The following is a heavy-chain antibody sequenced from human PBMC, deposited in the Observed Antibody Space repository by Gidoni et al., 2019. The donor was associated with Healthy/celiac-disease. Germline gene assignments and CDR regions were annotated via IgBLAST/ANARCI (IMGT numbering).Heavy chain of an antibody. CDR3: AKHGIITMVRGVPFDY. Sequence: EVQLLESGGGLVQPGGSLRLSCAASGFTFSSYAMGWVRQAPGKGLEWVSAISGSGGSTYYSDSVKGRFTISRDNSKNTLYLQMNSLRAEDTAVYYCAKHGIITMVRGVPFDYWGQGTLVTVSS. D-gene: IGHD3-10*01. CDR2: ISGSGGST. J-gene: IGHJ4*02. CDR1: GFTFSSYA. V-gene: IGHV3-23*01.